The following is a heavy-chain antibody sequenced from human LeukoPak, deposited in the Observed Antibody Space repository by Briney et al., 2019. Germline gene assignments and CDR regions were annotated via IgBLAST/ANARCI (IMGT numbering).Heavy chain of an antibody. J-gene: IGHJ3*02. CDR1: GYTFTGYY. D-gene: IGHD4-17*01. V-gene: IGHV1-2*02. CDR2: INPNSGGT. Sequence: ASVKVSCKASGYTFTGYYMHWARQAPGQGLEWMGWINPNSGGTNYAQKFQGRVTMTRDTSISTAYMELSRLRSDDTAVFYCARDYGDYYLDIWGQGTMVTVSS. CDR3: ARDYGDYYLDI.